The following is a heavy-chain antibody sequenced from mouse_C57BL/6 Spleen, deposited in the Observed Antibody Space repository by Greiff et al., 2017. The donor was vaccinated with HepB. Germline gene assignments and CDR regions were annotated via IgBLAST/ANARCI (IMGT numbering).Heavy chain of an antibody. Sequence: QVQLKESGPELVKPGASVKISCKASGYAFSSSWMNWVKQRPGKGLEWIGRIYPGDGDTNYNGKFKGKATLTADKSSSTAYMQLSSLTSEDSAVYFCVRAVYGNYADYWGQGTTLTVSS. V-gene: IGHV1-82*01. CDR3: VRAVYGNYADY. J-gene: IGHJ2*01. CDR1: GYAFSSSW. D-gene: IGHD2-1*01. CDR2: IYPGDGDT.